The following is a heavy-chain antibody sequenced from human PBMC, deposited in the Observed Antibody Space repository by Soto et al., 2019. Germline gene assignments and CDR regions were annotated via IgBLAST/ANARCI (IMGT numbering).Heavy chain of an antibody. CDR1: GFTFSSYE. J-gene: IGHJ3*02. CDR2: IRSSGSTI. CDR3: ARANDVFDI. V-gene: IGHV3-48*03. Sequence: EVQLVESGGGLVQPGGSLRLSCAASGFTFSSYEMNWVRQAPGKGLEWVSYIRSSGSTIFYADSVKGRFTISRDNAKNSLYLQMNSLRAEDTAVYYCARANDVFDIWGQGTMVTVSS.